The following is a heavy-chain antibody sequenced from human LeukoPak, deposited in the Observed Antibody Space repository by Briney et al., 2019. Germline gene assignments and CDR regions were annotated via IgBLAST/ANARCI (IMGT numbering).Heavy chain of an antibody. D-gene: IGHD3-22*01. CDR3: ARFQDSSGTHDY. J-gene: IGHJ4*02. CDR2: IYPGDSDT. V-gene: IGHV5-51*01. CDR1: GYSFTSYW. Sequence: GESMKISWKGSGYSFTSYWIGLVRQMPGKGLGWMGIIYPGDSDTRYSPSFQGQVTISADKSISTAYLQWSSLKASDTAMYYCARFQDSSGTHDYWGQGTLVTVSS.